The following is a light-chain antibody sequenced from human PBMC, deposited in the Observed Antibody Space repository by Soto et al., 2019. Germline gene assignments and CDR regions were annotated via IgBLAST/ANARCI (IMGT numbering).Light chain of an antibody. V-gene: IGKV3-15*01. CDR1: QSVSSN. CDR2: DAS. J-gene: IGKJ1*01. Sequence: EIVMTQSPATLSVSPGERATLSCRASQSVSSNLAWYQQKPGQAPRLLIFDASTKATGIPARFSGSGSGTEFTLTISSLQSEDFAVYYCQHYNNCPQTFGQGTKVEIK. CDR3: QHYNNCPQT.